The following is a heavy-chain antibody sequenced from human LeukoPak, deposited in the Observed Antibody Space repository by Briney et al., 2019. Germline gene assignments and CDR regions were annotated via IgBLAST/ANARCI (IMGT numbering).Heavy chain of an antibody. CDR3: ARQQFPGVPGDF. D-gene: IGHD2-2*01. Sequence: GASVKVSCKASGYTFKGYSIHWVRQAPGQGLEWMGWVNSKTADTKFAQQFQGRVTMTRDTFITTAYMDLSRLKSDDTATYYCARQQFPGVPGDFWGQGTPVTVSS. V-gene: IGHV1-2*02. J-gene: IGHJ4*02. CDR2: VNSKTADT. CDR1: GYTFKGYS.